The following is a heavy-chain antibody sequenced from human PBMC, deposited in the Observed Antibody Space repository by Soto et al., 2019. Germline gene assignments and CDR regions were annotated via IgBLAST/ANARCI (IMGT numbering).Heavy chain of an antibody. J-gene: IGHJ4*02. CDR1: GFTFSSYE. Sequence: GGSLRLSCAASGFTFSSYEMNWVRQAPGKGLEWVSYISSSGSTIYYADSVKGRFTISRDNAKNSLYLQMNSLRAEDTAVYYCARHDYGDYAPHSCDYWGQGTLVTVSS. CDR3: ARHDYGDYAPHSCDY. V-gene: IGHV3-48*03. CDR2: ISSSGSTI. D-gene: IGHD4-17*01.